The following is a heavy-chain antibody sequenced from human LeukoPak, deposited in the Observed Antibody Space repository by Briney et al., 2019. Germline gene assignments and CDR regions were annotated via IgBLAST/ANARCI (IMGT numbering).Heavy chain of an antibody. V-gene: IGHV1-69*04. J-gene: IGHJ4*02. CDR2: IIPILGIA. D-gene: IGHD3-22*01. CDR1: GGTFSSYA. CDR3: ARADYYDSSGYTRLYCFDY. Sequence: SVKVSCKASGGTFSSYAISWVRQAPGQGLEWMGRIIPILGIANYAQKFQGRVTITADKSTSTAYMELSSLRSEDTAVYYCARADYYDSSGYTRLYCFDYWGQGTLVTVSS.